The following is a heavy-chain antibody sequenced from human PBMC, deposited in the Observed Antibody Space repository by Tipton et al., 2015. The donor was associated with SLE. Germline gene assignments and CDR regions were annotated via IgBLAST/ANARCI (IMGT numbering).Heavy chain of an antibody. CDR3: VKGARDGRGHYFVFDF. V-gene: IGHV3-23*01. Sequence: SLRLSCTASGLTLSTYWMHWVRQAPGKGLVWVSGSSGSGGSTFYADSVKGRFTISRDNSKNTLYLQMNSLRGEDTAKYYCVKGARDGRGHYFVFDFWGQGVLVTVSS. CDR2: SSGSGGST. D-gene: IGHD3-10*01. CDR1: GLTLSTYW. J-gene: IGHJ4*02.